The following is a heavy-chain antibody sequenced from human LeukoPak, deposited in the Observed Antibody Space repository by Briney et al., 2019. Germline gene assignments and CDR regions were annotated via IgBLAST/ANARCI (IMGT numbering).Heavy chain of an antibody. D-gene: IGHD5/OR15-5a*01. CDR2: VSGDGSAT. V-gene: IGHV3-74*01. CDR1: GFTFSTYW. CDR3: ARGIYSVKD. J-gene: IGHJ4*02. Sequence: AGSLRLSCAASGFTFSTYWMHWVRQAPGKGLVWVSRVSGDGSATTYADSMKGRFTVSRDNAKNTLYLQLSSLRAEDTAVYYCARGIYSVKDWGQGTLVTVSS.